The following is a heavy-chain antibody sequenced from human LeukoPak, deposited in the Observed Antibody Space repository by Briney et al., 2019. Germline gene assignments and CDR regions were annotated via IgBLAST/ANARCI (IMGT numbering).Heavy chain of an antibody. CDR2: INPNSGGT. CDR1: GYTFTGYY. D-gene: IGHD3-22*01. J-gene: IGHJ4*02. V-gene: IGHV1-2*06. Sequence: GASVKVSCEASGYTFTGYYMHWVRQAPGQGLEWMGRINPNSGGTNYAQKFQGRVTMTRATSISTAYMELSRLRSDDTAVYYCARWPVGFGKYYYDSSGYYQGSWGQGTLVTVSS. CDR3: ARWPVGFGKYYYDSSGYYQGS.